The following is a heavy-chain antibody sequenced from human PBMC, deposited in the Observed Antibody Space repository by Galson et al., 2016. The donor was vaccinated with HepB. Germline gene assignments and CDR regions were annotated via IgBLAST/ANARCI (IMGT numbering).Heavy chain of an antibody. CDR2: ISSDGNNQ. V-gene: IGHV3-30*18. CDR1: GFIFNSFA. Sequence: SLRLSCAASGFIFNSFAMHWVRQAPGKGLEWVAAISSDGNNQYSVDSVKGRFTISRDNSKNTLYLQMNNLRAEDTALYYCAKVTRPGISAPRYGMDVWGRGTTVTVSS. J-gene: IGHJ6*04. CDR3: AKVTRPGISAPRYGMDV. D-gene: IGHD6-13*01.